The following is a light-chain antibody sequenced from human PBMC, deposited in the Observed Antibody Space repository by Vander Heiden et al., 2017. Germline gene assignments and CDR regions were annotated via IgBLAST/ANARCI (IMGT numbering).Light chain of an antibody. CDR3: QSADSGATDVV. Sequence: SYQLTQPPSVSVSPGQTARITCPADVLSNQYSHWYQQKSGQAPLLLIVKDTERPSGIPERFSGSTSGTTVTLTITGVQSEDEADYYCQSADSGATDVVFGGGTKLTVL. CDR2: KDT. CDR1: VLSNQY. J-gene: IGLJ2*01. V-gene: IGLV3-25*03.